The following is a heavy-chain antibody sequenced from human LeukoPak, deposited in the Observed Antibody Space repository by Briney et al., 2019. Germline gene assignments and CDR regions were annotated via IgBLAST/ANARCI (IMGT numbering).Heavy chain of an antibody. V-gene: IGHV3-74*01. J-gene: IGHJ4*02. CDR3: ANIYQYGDYGF. CDR1: GFTFSSYW. D-gene: IGHD4-17*01. Sequence: GGSLRLSCAAPGFTFSSYWMHWVRQAPAKGLVWVSRINSDGSRTYYADSVKGRFTISRDNSKNTLYLQMNSLRAEDTAVYYCANIYQYGDYGFGGQGTLVTVSS. CDR2: INSDGSRT.